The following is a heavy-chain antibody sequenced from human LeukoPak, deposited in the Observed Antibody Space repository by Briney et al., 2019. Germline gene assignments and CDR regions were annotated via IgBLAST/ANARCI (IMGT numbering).Heavy chain of an antibody. J-gene: IGHJ4*02. D-gene: IGHD2-15*01. CDR3: ARDLIGGNAYDY. CDR2: VTSSSRTI. Sequence: GGSLRLSCAASGFTFSDYYMSWIRQAPGKGPEWIAYVTSSSRTIYYADSVKGRFTISRDNAKSSLYLQLDSLRAEDTAVYYCARDLIGGNAYDYWGQGALVTVSS. CDR1: GFTFSDYY. V-gene: IGHV3-11*04.